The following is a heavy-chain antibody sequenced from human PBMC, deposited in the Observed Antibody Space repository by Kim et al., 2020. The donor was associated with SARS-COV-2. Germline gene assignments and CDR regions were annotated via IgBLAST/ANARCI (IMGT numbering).Heavy chain of an antibody. CDR2: IWYDGSNK. D-gene: IGHD3-22*01. Sequence: GGSLRLSCAASGFTFSSYGMHWVRQAPGKGLEWVAVIWYDGSNKYYADSVKGRFTISRDNSKNTLYLQMNSLRAEDTAVYYCARAGTYYYDSSGYPRTHFDYWGQGTLVTVSS. CDR3: ARAGTYYYDSSGYPRTHFDY. V-gene: IGHV3-33*01. J-gene: IGHJ4*02. CDR1: GFTFSSYG.